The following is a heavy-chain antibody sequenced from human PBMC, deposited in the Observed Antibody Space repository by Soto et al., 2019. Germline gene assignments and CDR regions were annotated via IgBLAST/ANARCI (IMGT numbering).Heavy chain of an antibody. CDR2: ISSNSSSI. V-gene: IGHV3-9*01. CDR3: AKDIAGAAADYFDY. J-gene: IGHJ4*02. CDR1: GFTFSISS. D-gene: IGHD6-13*01. Sequence: GGSLRLACAACGFTFSISSMTGVCQAPGKGLEWVSGISSNSSSIYYADSVKGRFTISRDNAKNSLYLQMNSLRAEDTALYYCAKDIAGAAADYFDYWGQGTLVTVSS.